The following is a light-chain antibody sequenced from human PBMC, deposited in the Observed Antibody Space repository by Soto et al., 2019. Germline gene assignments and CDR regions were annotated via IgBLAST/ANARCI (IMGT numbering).Light chain of an antibody. CDR3: QQYGSSPRT. CDR1: QSVSSS. Sequence: EIVLTQSPATLSLSPGDRATLSCRASQSVSSSLAWYQQKPGQAPRLLIYHASTRAAGIPARFSGSGSGTEFTLTISSLQSEDFAVYYCQQYGSSPRTFGQGTKVDIK. V-gene: IGKV3-15*01. CDR2: HAS. J-gene: IGKJ1*01.